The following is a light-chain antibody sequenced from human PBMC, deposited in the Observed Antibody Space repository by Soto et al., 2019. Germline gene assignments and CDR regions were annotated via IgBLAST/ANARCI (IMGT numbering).Light chain of an antibody. Sequence: EIVLTQSPGTLSLSPGERATLSCRASQSVSSSYLAWYQQKPGQAPRLLIYGASSRATGIPDRFSGSGSGTDFTLTISRLEPGDFAVYYCQQYGSSPTFGGGTKVEI. CDR1: QSVSSSY. CDR2: GAS. CDR3: QQYGSSPT. J-gene: IGKJ4*01. V-gene: IGKV3-20*01.